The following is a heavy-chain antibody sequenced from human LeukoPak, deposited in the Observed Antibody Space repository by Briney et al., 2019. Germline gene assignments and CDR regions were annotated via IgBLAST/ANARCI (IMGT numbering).Heavy chain of an antibody. J-gene: IGHJ6*02. Sequence: SGPTLVKPTQTLTLTCTFSGFSLSTSGVGVGWIRQPPGKALEWLALIYWDDDKRYSPSLKSRLTITKDTSKNQVVLTMTNMDPVDTATYYCAHSHSSSWTLLRVYGMDVWGQGTTVTVSS. CDR1: GFSLSTSGVG. D-gene: IGHD6-13*01. V-gene: IGHV2-5*02. CDR2: IYWDDDK. CDR3: AHSHSSSWTLLRVYGMDV.